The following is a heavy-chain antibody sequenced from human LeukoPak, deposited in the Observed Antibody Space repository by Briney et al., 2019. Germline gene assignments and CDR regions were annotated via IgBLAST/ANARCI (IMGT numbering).Heavy chain of an antibody. J-gene: IGHJ5*02. D-gene: IGHD1-26*01. Sequence: SVKVSCKTSGGTFTSYAITWVGQAPGQWLEWMGKIIPISGTTNYAQKFQGRVTFTADESTSTAYMELSSLRSEDTALYYCARKLRLGGNWFDPWGQGTLVTVSS. CDR3: ARKLRLGGNWFDP. CDR1: GGTFTSYA. V-gene: IGHV1-69*15. CDR2: IIPISGTT.